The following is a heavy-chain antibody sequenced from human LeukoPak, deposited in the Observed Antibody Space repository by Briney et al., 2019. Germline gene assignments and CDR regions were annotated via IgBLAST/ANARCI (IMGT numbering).Heavy chain of an antibody. Sequence: SETLSLTCAVYGGSFSGYYWGWIRQPPWKGLEWIGEINHRGSTNYNPSLKSRVTISVDTSKNQFSLKLSSVTAADTAVYYCARGGRLTGTTALFDYWGQGALVTVSS. CDR1: GGSFSGYY. CDR3: ARGGRLTGTTALFDY. CDR2: INHRGST. J-gene: IGHJ4*02. D-gene: IGHD1-7*01. V-gene: IGHV4-34*01.